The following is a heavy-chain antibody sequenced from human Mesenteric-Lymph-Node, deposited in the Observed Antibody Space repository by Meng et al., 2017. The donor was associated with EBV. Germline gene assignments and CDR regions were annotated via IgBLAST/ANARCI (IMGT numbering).Heavy chain of an antibody. V-gene: IGHV4-4*03. D-gene: IGHD1-26*01. J-gene: IGHJ2*01. CDR2: IYHGGST. Sequence: QGQLQESGPGLVSPPGPLSLTCFVSGGSISSSNWWSWVRQSPGKGLEWIGEIYHGGSTNYNPSLKSRVTMSVDKSQNQFSLKLTSVTAADRAIYYCARGEIVRGEWYFDLWGRGTLVTVSS. CDR3: ARGEIVRGEWYFDL. CDR1: GGSISSSNW.